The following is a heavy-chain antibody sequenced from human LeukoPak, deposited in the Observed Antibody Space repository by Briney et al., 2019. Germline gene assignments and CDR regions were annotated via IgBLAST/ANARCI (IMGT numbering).Heavy chain of an antibody. Sequence: SETLSLTCTVSGGSVSSYYWSWIRQPPGKGLEWIGYIHNSGSTNYNASLKSRVTISVDTSKNQFSLKLSSVTAADTAVYYCAREIRAYYYDSSGYDPPNWFDPWGRGTLVTVSS. J-gene: IGHJ5*02. CDR1: GGSVSSYY. CDR3: AREIRAYYYDSSGYDPPNWFDP. CDR2: IHNSGST. V-gene: IGHV4-59*02. D-gene: IGHD3-22*01.